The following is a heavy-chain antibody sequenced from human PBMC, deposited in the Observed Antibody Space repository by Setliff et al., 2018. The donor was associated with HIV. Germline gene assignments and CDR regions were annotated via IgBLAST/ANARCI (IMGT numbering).Heavy chain of an antibody. CDR2: IKQDGNEK. J-gene: IGHJ4*02. V-gene: IGHV3-7*03. Sequence: PGGSLRLSCAASRFAFSTYWMSWVRQAPGKGLEWVANIKQDGNEKYYVDSVKGRFTISRDNAKNSLYLQMNSLRAEDTAVYYCARNSDDSGWYYDYWGQGTLVTVSS. D-gene: IGHD6-19*01. CDR1: RFAFSTYW. CDR3: ARNSDDSGWYYDY.